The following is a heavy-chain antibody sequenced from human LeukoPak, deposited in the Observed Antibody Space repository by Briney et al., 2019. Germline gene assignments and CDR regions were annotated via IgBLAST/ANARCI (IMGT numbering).Heavy chain of an antibody. J-gene: IGHJ4*02. CDR2: VKQDGSEK. CDR3: ARVGTAMALDY. D-gene: IGHD5-18*01. CDR1: GFTFSSYW. Sequence: PGGSLRLSCAAAGFTFSSYWMSWVRQAPGRGLDWVANVKQDGSEKYYVDSVKGRFTISRDNAKNSLYLQMNSLRAEDTAVYYCARVGTAMALDYWGQGTLVTVSS. V-gene: IGHV3-7*01.